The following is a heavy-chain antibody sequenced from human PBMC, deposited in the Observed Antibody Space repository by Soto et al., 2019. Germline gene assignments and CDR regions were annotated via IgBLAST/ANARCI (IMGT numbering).Heavy chain of an antibody. Sequence: PSETLPLPCSVSGGSISSRSYYLNLIRQSPGKGLEWIGSVYYSGTTYYNPSLKRRVTISVDTYNQFSLKLSSVTAADTAYYFCARRPMVGPVAENAFDIWGQGTRVTVSS. D-gene: IGHD6-19*01. CDR2: VYYSGTT. V-gene: IGHV4-39*01. CDR3: ARRPMVGPVAENAFDI. CDR1: GGSISSRSYY. J-gene: IGHJ3*02.